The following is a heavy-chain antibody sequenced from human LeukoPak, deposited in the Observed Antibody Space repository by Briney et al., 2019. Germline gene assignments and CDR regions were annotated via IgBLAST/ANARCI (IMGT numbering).Heavy chain of an antibody. CDR2: ISMSSSYM. CDR1: GFSFSGYV. D-gene: IGHD3-10*01. CDR3: AREDYSSGNPTIDH. Sequence: GGSLRLSCVASGFSFSGYVMKWVRQAPGKGLEGVSTISMSSSYMYYADSVRGRFTISRDNAKNSLFLQMTSLRAEDAAVYYCAREDYSSGNPTIDHWGQGTLVTVSS. J-gene: IGHJ4*02. V-gene: IGHV3-21*01.